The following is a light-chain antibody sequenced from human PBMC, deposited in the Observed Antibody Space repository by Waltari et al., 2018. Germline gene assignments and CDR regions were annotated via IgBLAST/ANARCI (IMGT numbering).Light chain of an antibody. CDR3: GTWDTSLGIGV. J-gene: IGLJ2*01. Sequence: QSLVTQPPSVSAAPGQKVTISCSGSSSNIGNNYVAWYQFRPQTPPKLIIFENSERPSWIPDRFSASKSDSSATLAITGLQAADEADYYCGTWDTSLGIGVFGGGTKLTVL. CDR2: ENS. V-gene: IGLV1-51*01. CDR1: SSNIGNNY.